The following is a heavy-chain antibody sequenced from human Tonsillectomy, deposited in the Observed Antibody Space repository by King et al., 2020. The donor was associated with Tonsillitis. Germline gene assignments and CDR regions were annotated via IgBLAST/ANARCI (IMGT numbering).Heavy chain of an antibody. CDR3: AREKNYGIDV. J-gene: IGHJ6*02. CDR1: GFTFNGYW. D-gene: IGHD3-10*01. V-gene: IGHV3-7*03. CDR2: LEQDGTEK. Sequence: VKLVESGGGLVQPGGSLRLSCAASGFTFNGYWMTWVRQAPGKGLEWVSNLEQDGTEKYYVDSVKGRVTISRDSAKSSLYLQMNSLRAEDTAVYYCAREKNYGIDVCGQRTTVPVSS.